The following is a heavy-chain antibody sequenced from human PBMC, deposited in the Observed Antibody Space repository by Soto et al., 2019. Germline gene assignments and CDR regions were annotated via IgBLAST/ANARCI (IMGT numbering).Heavy chain of an antibody. CDR2: INHSGST. Sequence: QVQLQQWGAGLLKPSETLSLTCAVYGGSFSGYYWSWIRQPPGKGLEWIGEINHSGSTNYNPSLKSRVPISEDTSKNQFSLKLSSVTAADTAVYYCARGWGRIFDYWGQGTLVTVSS. V-gene: IGHV4-34*01. CDR3: ARGWGRIFDY. J-gene: IGHJ4*02. D-gene: IGHD7-27*01. CDR1: GGSFSGYY.